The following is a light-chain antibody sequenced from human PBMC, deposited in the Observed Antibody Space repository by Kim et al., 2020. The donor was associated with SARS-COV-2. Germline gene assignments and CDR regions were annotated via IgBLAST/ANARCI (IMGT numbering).Light chain of an antibody. V-gene: IGKV3-20*01. CDR1: PSVRSTY. CDR2: DTS. Sequence: PGERATLSCRASPSVRSTYLACYQQKPGQAPRLLMFDTSRRATGIPDRFSGSGSGTDFTVTISGLEPEDFAVYYCQCYGSSPLLTFGGGTKVDIK. CDR3: QCYGSSPLLT. J-gene: IGKJ4*01.